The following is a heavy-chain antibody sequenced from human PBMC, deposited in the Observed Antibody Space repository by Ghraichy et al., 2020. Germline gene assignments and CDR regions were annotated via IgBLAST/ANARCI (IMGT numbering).Heavy chain of an antibody. CDR2: INHSGST. CDR1: GGSFSGYY. V-gene: IGHV4-34*01. Sequence: SQTLSLTCAVYGGSFSGYYWSWIRQPPGKGLEWIGEINHSGSTNYNPSLKSRITISVDTSKNQFSLKLSSVTAADTAVYYCARGGFWSGYFGRATQTRYFDYWGQGTLVTVSS. D-gene: IGHD3-3*01. CDR3: ARGGFWSGYFGRATQTRYFDY. J-gene: IGHJ4*02.